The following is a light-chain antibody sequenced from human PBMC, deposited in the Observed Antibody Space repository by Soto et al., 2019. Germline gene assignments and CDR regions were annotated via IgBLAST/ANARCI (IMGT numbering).Light chain of an antibody. CDR1: QSVSSN. Sequence: DIVMTQSPATLSVSPGERSTLSCSASQSVSSNLAWYQQKPGQAPRLLIYGASTRATGIPARFSGSGSGTDFTLTINSLEPEDFAVYYCQHFGSSLRTFGQGTKVDIK. CDR2: GAS. J-gene: IGKJ1*01. V-gene: IGKV3-15*01. CDR3: QHFGSSLRT.